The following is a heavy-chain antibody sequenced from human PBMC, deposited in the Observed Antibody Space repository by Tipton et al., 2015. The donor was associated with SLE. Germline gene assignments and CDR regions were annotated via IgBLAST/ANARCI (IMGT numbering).Heavy chain of an antibody. D-gene: IGHD2-21*02. CDR2: IYYSGST. Sequence: TLSLTCTVPSGSISSSSYYRGWIRQPPGKGLEWIGSIYYSGSTYYNPSLQSRVTISVDTSKNQFSLKLSSVTAADTAGYYCARLGAAVTAIDYWGQGTLVTVSS. V-gene: IGHV4-39*01. CDR3: ARLGAAVTAIDY. CDR1: SGSISSSSYY. J-gene: IGHJ4*02.